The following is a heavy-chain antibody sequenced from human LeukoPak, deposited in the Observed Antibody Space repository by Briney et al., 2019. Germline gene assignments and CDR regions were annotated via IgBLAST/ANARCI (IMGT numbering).Heavy chain of an antibody. J-gene: IGHJ4*02. D-gene: IGHD1-26*01. V-gene: IGHV4-59*01. CDR2: IYYSGST. CDR3: AGGSGSSDY. CDR1: GGSISSYY. Sequence: QVQLQESGPGLVKPSETLSLTCTMSGGSISSYYWRWIRQPPGKGLEWIGYIYYSGSTNYNPSLKSRVTISLDTSKNQFSLKLRSVTAADTAVYYCAGGSGSSDYWGQGTLVTVSS.